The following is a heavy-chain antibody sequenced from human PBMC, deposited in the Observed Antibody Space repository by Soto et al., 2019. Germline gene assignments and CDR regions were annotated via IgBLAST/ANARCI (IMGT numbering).Heavy chain of an antibody. CDR2: IYYTGST. Sequence: SETLSLTCTVSGGSISSYYWSWIRQPPGKGLEWIGYIYYTGSTNYNPSLKSRVTISVDTSKNQFSLKLTSVTAADTAVYYCARAYGGYADYWGQGALVTVSS. D-gene: IGHD5-12*01. CDR3: ARAYGGYADY. J-gene: IGHJ4*02. CDR1: GGSISSYY. V-gene: IGHV4-59*12.